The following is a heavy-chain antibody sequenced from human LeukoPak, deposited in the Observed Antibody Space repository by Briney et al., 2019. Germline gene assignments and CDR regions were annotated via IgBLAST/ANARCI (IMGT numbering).Heavy chain of an antibody. CDR1: EFTFNTYA. J-gene: IGHJ6*02. D-gene: IGHD3-22*01. CDR3: AKSSGPGGYYYYGMDV. CDR2: ISGDGGIT. Sequence: GGSLRLSCAASEFTFNTYAVSWVRQAPGKGLEWVSAISGDGGITYYSDSVRGRFTISRDNSKSTLYLQMNSLRAEDTAVYYCAKSSGPGGYYYYGMDVWGQGTTVTVSS. V-gene: IGHV3-23*01.